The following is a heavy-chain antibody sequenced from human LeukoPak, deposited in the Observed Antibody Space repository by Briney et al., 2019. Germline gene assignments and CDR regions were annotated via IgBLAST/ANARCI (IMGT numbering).Heavy chain of an antibody. CDR3: ATGPFLSFGEILPRNYNYMDV. D-gene: IGHD3-10*01. Sequence: GGSLRLSLAPAALTVVSSGMASVRQAPGKGLEWVANIKQDGSEKYYVDSVKGRFTISRDNAKNSLYLQLNSLSAEDTAVYYLATGPFLSFGEILPRNYNYMDVWGKGTTVTVSS. J-gene: IGHJ6*03. CDR2: IKQDGSEK. V-gene: IGHV3-7*01. CDR1: ALTVVSSG.